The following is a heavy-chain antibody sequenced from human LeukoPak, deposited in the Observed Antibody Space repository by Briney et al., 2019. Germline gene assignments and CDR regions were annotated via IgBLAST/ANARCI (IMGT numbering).Heavy chain of an antibody. CDR1: GGSISGYY. CDR3: ASGSYYFDY. D-gene: IGHD1-26*01. Sequence: PSETLSLTCTVSGGSISGYYWSWIRRPPGKGLERIGYIYYSGSTNYNPSLKSRVTISVDTSKNQFSLKLSSVTAADTAVYYCASGSYYFDYWGQGTLVTVSS. CDR2: IYYSGST. J-gene: IGHJ4*02. V-gene: IGHV4-59*01.